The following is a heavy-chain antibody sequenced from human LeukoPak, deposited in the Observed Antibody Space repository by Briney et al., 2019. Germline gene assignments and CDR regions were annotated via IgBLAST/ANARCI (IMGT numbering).Heavy chain of an antibody. CDR2: FNPSGGVT. D-gene: IGHD1-14*01. J-gene: IGHJ4*02. Sequence: ASVKVSCKASGYTFTSYYMHWVRQAPGQGLEWMGIFNPSGGVTSYAQKFQGRLTMTRDTSTNTVNMELTSLRSEDTAVYYCAREVMDNLRFDYWGQGTLVTVSS. CDR3: AREVMDNLRFDY. V-gene: IGHV1-46*01. CDR1: GYTFTSYY.